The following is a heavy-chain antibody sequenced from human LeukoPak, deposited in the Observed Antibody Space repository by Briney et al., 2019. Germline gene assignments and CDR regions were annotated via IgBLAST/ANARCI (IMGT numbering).Heavy chain of an antibody. CDR1: GFTFSNSG. V-gene: IGHV3-23*01. CDR2: ISAGGGT. D-gene: IGHD3-16*01. Sequence: GGSLRLSCAASGFTFSNSGMSWVRQAPGNGLEWVSAISAGGGTYYADTVKGRFTISRDNSKNTLYLQMSSLRAEDTAVYYCAKRSSLNYFDSWGQGTLVTVSS. CDR3: AKRSSLNYFDS. J-gene: IGHJ4*02.